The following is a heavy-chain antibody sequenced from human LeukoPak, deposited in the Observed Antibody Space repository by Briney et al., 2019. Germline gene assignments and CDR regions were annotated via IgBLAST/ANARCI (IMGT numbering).Heavy chain of an antibody. Sequence: SETLSLTCAVYGGSFSGYYWSWFRQPPGKGLEWIGEINHSGSTNYNPSLKSRVTISVDTSKNQFSLKLSSVTAADTAVYYCAREDYYGSGSYYRTPFDPWGQGTLVTVSS. V-gene: IGHV4-34*01. CDR1: GGSFSGYY. D-gene: IGHD3-10*01. CDR2: INHSGST. J-gene: IGHJ5*02. CDR3: AREDYYGSGSYYRTPFDP.